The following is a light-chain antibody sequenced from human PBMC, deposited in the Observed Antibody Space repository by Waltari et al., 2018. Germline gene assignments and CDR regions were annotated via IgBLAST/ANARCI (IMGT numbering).Light chain of an antibody. V-gene: IGLV3-21*02. J-gene: IGLJ2*01. CDR1: NIGSNS. CDR3: QVWDGSIDHVV. CDR2: DDS. Sequence: SYVLTQPPSVSVAPGQTARNTCGGTNIGSNSGHWYKQKPGQAPVLVVYDDSDWPSGIPERFSGSNSGNTATLTISRVEAGDEADYYCQVWDGSIDHVVFGGGTKLTVL.